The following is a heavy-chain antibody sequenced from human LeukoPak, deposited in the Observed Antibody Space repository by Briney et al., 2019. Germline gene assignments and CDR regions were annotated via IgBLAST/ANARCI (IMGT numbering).Heavy chain of an antibody. CDR2: IFYNGIT. D-gene: IGHD3-22*01. CDR1: GGSVTSGDYY. V-gene: IGHV4-61*08. J-gene: IGHJ4*02. CDR3: ARAPLVMIVVDTGPNDY. Sequence: PSETLSLTCTVSGGSVTSGDYYWSWIRQPPGKGLEWIGYIFYNGITNYNPSLKSRVTISVDTSKNQFSLKLSSVTAADTAVYYCARAPLVMIVVDTGPNDYWGQGTLVTVSS.